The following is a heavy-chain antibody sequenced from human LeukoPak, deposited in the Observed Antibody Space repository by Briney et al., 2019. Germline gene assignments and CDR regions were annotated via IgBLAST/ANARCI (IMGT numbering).Heavy chain of an antibody. D-gene: IGHD2-15*01. CDR3: ARSYCSGGRCYWYYFDY. CDR1: GYTFTSYG. J-gene: IGHJ4*02. V-gene: IGHV1-3*01. CDR2: INAGNGNT. Sequence: ASVKVSCKASGYTFTSYGISWVRQAPGQGLEWMGWINAGNGNTKYSQKFQGRVTITRDTSASTAYMELGSLRSEDTAVYYCARSYCSGGRCYWYYFDYWGQGTLVTVSS.